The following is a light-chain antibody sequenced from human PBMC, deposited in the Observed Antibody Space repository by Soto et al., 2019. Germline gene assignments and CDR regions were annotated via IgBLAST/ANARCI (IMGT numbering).Light chain of an antibody. CDR1: QSIHTS. V-gene: IGKV3-11*01. J-gene: IGKJ5*01. CDR2: DST. CDR3: QQRSNWPPVIT. Sequence: VLTQSPATLSLSPGERATLSCRASQSIHTSLPWYQQKPGQPPRLVVYDSTLRANGVPDRFGGSRSGTEFTLTISSLEPEDFAVYYCQQRSNWPPVITFGQGTRLEI.